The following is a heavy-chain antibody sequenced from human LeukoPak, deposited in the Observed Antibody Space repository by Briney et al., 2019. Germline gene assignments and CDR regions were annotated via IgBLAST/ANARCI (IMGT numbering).Heavy chain of an antibody. D-gene: IGHD3-22*01. CDR1: GFTFSSYW. V-gene: IGHV3-7*01. Sequence: GGSLRLSCAASGFTFSSYWMNWVRQAPGKGLEWVANIKQDGSEKYYVDSVKGRFTISRDNAKNSLYLQMDSLRAEDTAVYYCVRTYYYDSSDYSALGYWGQGTLVTVSS. CDR3: VRTYYYDSSDYSALGY. CDR2: IKQDGSEK. J-gene: IGHJ4*02.